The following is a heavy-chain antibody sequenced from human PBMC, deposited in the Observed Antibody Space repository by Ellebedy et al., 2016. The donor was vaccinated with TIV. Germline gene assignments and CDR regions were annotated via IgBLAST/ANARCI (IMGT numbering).Heavy chain of an antibody. V-gene: IGHV4-39*01. CDR3: ARHPYQLLTWFEP. CDR1: GDSISSGSYY. Sequence: SETLSLXXTVSGDSISSGSYYWGWIRQPPGKGLEWIATISSSGTTYSKPSLKSRVTISMDKSKNQFSLKLSSVTAADTAVYYCARHPYQLLTWFEPWGQGTLVTVSS. CDR2: ISSSGTT. J-gene: IGHJ5*02. D-gene: IGHD2-2*01.